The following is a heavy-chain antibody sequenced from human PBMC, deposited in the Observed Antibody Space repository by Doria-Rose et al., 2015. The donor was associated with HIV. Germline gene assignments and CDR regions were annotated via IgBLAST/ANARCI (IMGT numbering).Heavy chain of an antibody. V-gene: IGHV2-26*01. Sequence: VTLKESGPVLVKPTETLTLTCTVSGVSLSSPGMGVSWIRQPPGKALEWLANILSDDERSYKTSLKSRLTISRVTSRSQVVLTMTDMDPVDTATYYCARIKSSRWYHKYYFDFWGQGTLVIVSA. J-gene: IGHJ4*02. D-gene: IGHD6-13*01. CDR2: ILSDDER. CDR3: ARIKSSRWYHKYYFDF. CDR1: GVSLSSPGMG.